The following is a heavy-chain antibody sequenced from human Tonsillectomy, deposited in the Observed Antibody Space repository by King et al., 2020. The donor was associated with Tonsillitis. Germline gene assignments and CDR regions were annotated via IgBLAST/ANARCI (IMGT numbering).Heavy chain of an antibody. CDR2: LAYDESFK. CDR3: AREVDGFDI. J-gene: IGHJ3*02. CDR1: GFIFSTST. V-gene: IGHV3-30*14. Sequence: VQLVESGGGVVQPGRSLRLSCAASGFIFSTSTMHWVRQAPGTGLEWVSVLAYDESFKLYSDSVKGRFTISRDISNNTLYLQMNSLRPDDTAVYYCAREVDGFDIWGQGTQVTVSS. D-gene: IGHD1-26*01.